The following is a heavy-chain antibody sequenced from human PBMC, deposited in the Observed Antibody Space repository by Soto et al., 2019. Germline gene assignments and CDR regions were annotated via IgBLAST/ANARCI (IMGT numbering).Heavy chain of an antibody. CDR3: AKFSELWLANFDY. CDR2: ISGSGGST. V-gene: IGHV3-23*01. CDR1: GFTFSSYA. Sequence: EVQLLESGGGLVQPGGSLRLSCAASGFTFSSYAMSWVRQAPGKGLEWVSAISGSGGSTYYADSVKGRFTISRDNSKNTLYLQMNSMRAEDTAVYYCAKFSELWLANFDYWGQGTLVTVSS. D-gene: IGHD6-19*01. J-gene: IGHJ4*02.